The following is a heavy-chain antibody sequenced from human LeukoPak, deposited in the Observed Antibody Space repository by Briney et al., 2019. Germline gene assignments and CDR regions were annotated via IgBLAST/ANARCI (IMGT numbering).Heavy chain of an antibody. CDR2: ISYDGSNK. CDR3: AKARYSSGWYHSDY. Sequence: PGRSLRLSCAASGFTFSSYGMHWVRQAPGKGLEWVAVISYDGSNKYYADSVKGRFTISRDNSKNTLYLQMNSLRAEDTAVYYCAKARYSSGWYHSDYWGQGTLVTVSS. V-gene: IGHV3-30*18. J-gene: IGHJ4*02. D-gene: IGHD6-19*01. CDR1: GFTFSSYG.